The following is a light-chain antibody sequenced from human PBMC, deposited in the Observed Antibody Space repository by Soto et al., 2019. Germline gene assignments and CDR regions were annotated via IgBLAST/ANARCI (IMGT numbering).Light chain of an antibody. V-gene: IGKV3-20*01. CDR3: QQYGSSVT. Sequence: EVVMTQSPATLSVSPGERATLSCRASQSARSSLGWYQQKPGQAPSLLIYGASSRATGIPDRFSGSGSGTDFTLTISRLEPEDFAVYYCQQYGSSVTFGPGTKVDIK. CDR2: GAS. CDR1: QSARSS. J-gene: IGKJ3*01.